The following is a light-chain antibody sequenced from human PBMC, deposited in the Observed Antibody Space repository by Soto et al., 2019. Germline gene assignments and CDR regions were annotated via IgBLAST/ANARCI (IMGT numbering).Light chain of an antibody. J-gene: IGKJ1*01. V-gene: IGKV1-39*01. CDR2: AAS. CDR3: QQSYSTPWT. Sequence: DIHMTQSPSSLSASVGHSVTIACRASQSISSYLNWYQQKQGKAPKILIYAASSLQSGVPSRFSGSGSGTDFTLTISSLQPEGFATYYCQQSYSTPWTFGQGTKVDIK. CDR1: QSISSY.